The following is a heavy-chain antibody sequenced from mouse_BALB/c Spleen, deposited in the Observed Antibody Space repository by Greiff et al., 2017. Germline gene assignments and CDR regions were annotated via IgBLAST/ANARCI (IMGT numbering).Heavy chain of an antibody. Sequence: EVMLVESGGGLVQPGGSLKLSCAASGFTFSSYGMSWVRQTPEKRLEWVATISDGGSYTYYPDSVKGRFTISRDNAKNNLYLQMSSLKSEDTAMYYCAREGNYYGSHAMDYWGQGTSVTVSS. CDR1: GFTFSSYG. J-gene: IGHJ4*01. V-gene: IGHV5-4*02. CDR2: ISDGGSYT. CDR3: AREGNYYGSHAMDY. D-gene: IGHD1-1*01.